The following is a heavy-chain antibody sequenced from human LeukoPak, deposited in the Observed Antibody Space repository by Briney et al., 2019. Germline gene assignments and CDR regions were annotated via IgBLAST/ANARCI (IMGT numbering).Heavy chain of an antibody. CDR1: GFTVSSNY. J-gene: IGHJ4*02. D-gene: IGHD3-22*01. CDR3: ASQPVGYYGSSGSIDC. V-gene: IGHV3-53*01. CDR2: IYSGGST. Sequence: GGSLRLSCAASGFTVSSNYMSWVRQAPGKGLEWVSVIYSGGSTYYADSVKGRFTISRDNSKNTLYLQMNSLRAENTAVYYCASQPVGYYGSSGSIDCWGQGTLVTVSS.